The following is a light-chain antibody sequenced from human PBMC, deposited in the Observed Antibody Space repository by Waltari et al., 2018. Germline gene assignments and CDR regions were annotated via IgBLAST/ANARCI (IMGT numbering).Light chain of an antibody. J-gene: IGLJ2*01. CDR3: GTWDSSLRAAV. CDR2: DN. CDR1: SSNIGNNF. V-gene: IGLV1-51*01. Sequence: QSVLTQPPSVSAAPGQDVTISCSGSSSNIGNNFVSWYQQFPGTAPRLLIYDNKRPAGMPDRFSGSTSDTSATLGITGLQTGDEADYYCGTWDSSLRAAVFGGGTKVTVL.